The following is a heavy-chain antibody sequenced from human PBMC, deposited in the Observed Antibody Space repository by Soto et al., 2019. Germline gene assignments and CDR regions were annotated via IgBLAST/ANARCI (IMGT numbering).Heavy chain of an antibody. V-gene: IGHV3-30-3*01. J-gene: IGHJ6*02. CDR2: IPYDGSNK. Sequence: PGGSLRLSCAASGFTFSSYAMHWVRQAPGKGLEWVAVIPYDGSNKYYADSVKGRFTISRDNSKNTLYLQMNSLRAEDTAVYYCARAKKLQIVVVPAAIPGNGMDVWGQGTTVTVSS. CDR3: ARAKKLQIVVVPAAIPGNGMDV. CDR1: GFTFSSYA. D-gene: IGHD2-2*02.